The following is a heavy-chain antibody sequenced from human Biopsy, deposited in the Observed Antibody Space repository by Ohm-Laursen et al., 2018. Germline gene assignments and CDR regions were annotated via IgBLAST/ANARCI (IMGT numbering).Heavy chain of an antibody. D-gene: IGHD1-26*01. CDR1: RFKFDEFA. CDR2: IRRNSAII. Sequence: SLRLSCAASRFKFDEFAMHWVRQPPGKGLEWVSGIRRNSAIIDYADSVRGRFTISRDNARRFLFLQMNNLKSEDTAFYYCARDRGGARYGMDVWGRGTTVTVSS. CDR3: ARDRGGARYGMDV. J-gene: IGHJ6*02. V-gene: IGHV3-9*01.